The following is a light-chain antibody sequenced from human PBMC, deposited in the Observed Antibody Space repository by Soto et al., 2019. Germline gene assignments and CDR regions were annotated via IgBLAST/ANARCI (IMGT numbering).Light chain of an antibody. J-gene: IGLJ1*01. Sequence: QSALTQPHSASGTPGQRVTISCSGSSSNIGTSSVHWFQQLPGTAPKLLISTTNQRPSGVPERFSGSKSGTSASLAISGLQSEDVADYYCAAWDDSLNGHVFGTGTKVTVL. CDR1: SSNIGTSS. CDR3: AAWDDSLNGHV. V-gene: IGLV1-44*01. CDR2: TTN.